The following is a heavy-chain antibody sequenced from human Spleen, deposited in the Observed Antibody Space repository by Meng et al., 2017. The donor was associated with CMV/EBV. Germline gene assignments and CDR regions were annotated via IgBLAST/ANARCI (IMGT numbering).Heavy chain of an antibody. Sequence: QVQLQESGPGLVKPSXXXXXXRXVSXGPISSGDYYWSWIRQPPGKGLEWIGYIYYSGSTYYNPSLKSRVTISADTSKNQFSLKLSSVTAADTAVYYCARDLGGYCSSTSCFNWFDPWGQGTLVTSP. CDR3: ARDLGGYCSSTSCFNWFDP. V-gene: IGHV4-30-4*08. CDR2: IYYSGST. D-gene: IGHD2-2*01. CDR1: XGPISSGDYY. J-gene: IGHJ5*02.